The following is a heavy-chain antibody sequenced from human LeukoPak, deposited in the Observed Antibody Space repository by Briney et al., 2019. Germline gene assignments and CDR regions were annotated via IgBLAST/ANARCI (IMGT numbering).Heavy chain of an antibody. Sequence: GSSVKVSCMASGYTFISYDINWVRQATGQGLEWMGWMNPNSGNTGYAQKFQGRVTITRNTSISTAYMELSSLRSEDTAVYYCARGPGHGGNSGFGYWGQGTLVTVSS. CDR3: ARGPGHGGNSGFGY. J-gene: IGHJ4*02. D-gene: IGHD4-23*01. CDR2: MNPNSGNT. V-gene: IGHV1-8*03. CDR1: GYTFISYD.